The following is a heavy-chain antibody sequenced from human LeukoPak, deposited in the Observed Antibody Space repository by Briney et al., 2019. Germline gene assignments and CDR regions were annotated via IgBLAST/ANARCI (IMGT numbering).Heavy chain of an antibody. Sequence: PGGSLRLSCAASGFTFSSYWMTWVRQAPGKGLEWVANIKQDGSDKHYVDSVKGRFTISRDNAKNSLYLQMNSLRAEDSAFYYCARDFSLDNWGQGTLVTVSS. CDR2: IKQDGSDK. CDR1: GFTFSSYW. CDR3: ARDFSLDN. V-gene: IGHV3-7*04. J-gene: IGHJ4*02.